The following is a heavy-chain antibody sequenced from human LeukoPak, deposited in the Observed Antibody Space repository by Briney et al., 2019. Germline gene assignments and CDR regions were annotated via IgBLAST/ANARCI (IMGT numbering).Heavy chain of an antibody. CDR3: ARGISSYYYDSSGQTLDAFDI. J-gene: IGHJ3*02. CDR1: GFTFSSYW. V-gene: IGHV3-7*01. Sequence: QSGGSLRLSCAASGFTFSSYWMSWVRQAPGEGLEWVANIKKDGSEKYYVDSVKGRFTISRDNAKTSLYLQMNSLRAEDTAVYYCARGISSYYYDSSGQTLDAFDIWGQGTMVTVSS. D-gene: IGHD3-22*01. CDR2: IKKDGSEK.